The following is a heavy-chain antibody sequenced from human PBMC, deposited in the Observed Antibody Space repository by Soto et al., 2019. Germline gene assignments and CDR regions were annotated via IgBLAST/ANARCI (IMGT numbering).Heavy chain of an antibody. D-gene: IGHD3-22*01. CDR1: GGSISSGGYY. Sequence: SETLSLTCTVSGGSISSGGYYWSWIRQHPGKGLEWIGYTYYSGSTYYNPSLKSRVTISVDTSKNQFSLKLSSVTAADTAVYYCAREPYYYDSSGYRWFDAFDIWGQGAMVTVSS. V-gene: IGHV4-31*03. J-gene: IGHJ3*02. CDR3: AREPYYYDSSGYRWFDAFDI. CDR2: TYYSGST.